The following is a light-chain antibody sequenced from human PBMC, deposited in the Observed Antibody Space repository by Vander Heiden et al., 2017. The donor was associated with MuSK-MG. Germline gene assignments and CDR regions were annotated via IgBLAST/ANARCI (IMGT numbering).Light chain of an antibody. J-gene: IGKJ1*01. CDR3: QQYDSRPPT. Sequence: DIVMTQSPDSLSVSLGERATINCKSSQTVLYSSNNKNYLAWFQQKPGQPPKLLIYWASTRELGVPDRFTGSGSGTDFTLTISSLQAEDVAVYYCQQYDSRPPTFGQGTKVEIK. CDR1: QTVLYSSNNKNY. V-gene: IGKV4-1*01. CDR2: WAS.